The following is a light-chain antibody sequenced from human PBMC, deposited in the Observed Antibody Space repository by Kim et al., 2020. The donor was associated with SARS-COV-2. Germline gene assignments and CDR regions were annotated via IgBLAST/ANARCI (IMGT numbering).Light chain of an antibody. Sequence: ASVGDRVTITCRASQSIGGWLAWYQQKPGKAPKRLIYDASSVESGVPSRFSGSGSGTEFTLTISSLQPDDSATYYCQHHSTYPITFGQGTRLEIK. CDR1: QSIGGW. CDR2: DAS. J-gene: IGKJ5*01. CDR3: QHHSTYPIT. V-gene: IGKV1-5*01.